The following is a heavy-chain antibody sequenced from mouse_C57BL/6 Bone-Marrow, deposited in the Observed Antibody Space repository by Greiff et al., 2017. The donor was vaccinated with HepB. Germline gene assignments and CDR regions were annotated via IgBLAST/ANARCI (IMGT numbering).Heavy chain of an antibody. CDR1: GFNIKDDY. Sequence: VQLKQSGAELVRPGASVKLSCTASGFNIKDDYMHWVKQRPEQGLEWIGWIDPENGDTEYASKFQGKATITADTSSNTAYLQLSSLTSEDTAVYYCTHRGFAYWGQGTLVTVSA. J-gene: IGHJ3*01. D-gene: IGHD3-1*01. CDR3: THRGFAY. CDR2: IDPENGDT. V-gene: IGHV14-4*01.